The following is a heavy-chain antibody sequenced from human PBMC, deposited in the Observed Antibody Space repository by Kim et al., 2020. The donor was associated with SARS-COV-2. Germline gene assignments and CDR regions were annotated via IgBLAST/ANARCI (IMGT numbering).Heavy chain of an antibody. Sequence: GGSLRLSCAASGFTFSDFAMTWVRQAPGKGLEWVSTITRLSSDTYYGDSVKGRFTISRDNSNNMMYLQMNSLRAEDTAIYYCAKDQGGGTYHYFDHWGQGALVTVSS. V-gene: IGHV3-23*01. D-gene: IGHD1-26*01. J-gene: IGHJ4*02. CDR2: ITRLSSDT. CDR3: AKDQGGGTYHYFDH. CDR1: GFTFSDFA.